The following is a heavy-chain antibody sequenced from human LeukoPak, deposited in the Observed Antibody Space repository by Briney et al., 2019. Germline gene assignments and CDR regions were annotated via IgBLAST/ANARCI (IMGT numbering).Heavy chain of an antibody. D-gene: IGHD2-2*01. CDR1: GFSFDDSA. V-gene: IGHV3-43*02. CDR2: ISGDGGST. Sequence: GGSLRLSCAASGFSFDDSAMHWVRQAPGKGLEWDSLISGDGGSTYYADPVKGRFTISRDNSKNSLYLQMNSLRIEDTALYYCAKSQGYCSSTSCRPYSTTWPFNYWGQGTLVTVAS. J-gene: IGHJ4*02. CDR3: AKSQGYCSSTSCRPYSTTWPFNY.